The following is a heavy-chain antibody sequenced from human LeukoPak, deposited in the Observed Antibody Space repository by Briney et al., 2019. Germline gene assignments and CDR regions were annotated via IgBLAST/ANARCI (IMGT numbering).Heavy chain of an antibody. D-gene: IGHD2-15*01. V-gene: IGHV4-59*01. J-gene: IGHJ6*03. Sequence: SETLSLTCTVSGGSISSYYWSWIRQPPGKGLEWIGYIYYSGSTNYNPSLKSRVTISVDTSKNQFSLKLSSVTAADTAVYYCARDGGLGVYYYYMDVWGKGTTVTISS. CDR2: IYYSGST. CDR3: ARDGGLGVYYYYMDV. CDR1: GGSISSYY.